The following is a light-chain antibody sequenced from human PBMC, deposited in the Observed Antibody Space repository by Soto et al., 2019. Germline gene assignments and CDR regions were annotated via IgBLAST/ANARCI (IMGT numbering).Light chain of an antibody. CDR1: QSVSSY. Sequence: IVLTRSPSTLSLSPGESATLSCRASQSVSSYLAWYQQKPGQAPRLLIFDASNRATGIPARFSGSGSGTDFTLTISSLEPEDFAVYYCQQRSNWPPITFGQGTRLEIK. V-gene: IGKV3-11*01. J-gene: IGKJ5*01. CDR3: QQRSNWPPIT. CDR2: DAS.